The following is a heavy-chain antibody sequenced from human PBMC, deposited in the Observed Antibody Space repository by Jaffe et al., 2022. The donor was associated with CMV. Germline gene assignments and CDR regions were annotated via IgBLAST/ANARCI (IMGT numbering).Heavy chain of an antibody. CDR2: IFSNDEK. Sequence: QVTLKESGPVLVKPTETLTLTCTVSGFSLSNARMGVSWIRQPPGKALEWLAHIFSNDEKSYSTSLKSRLTISKDTSKSQVVLTMTNMDPVDTATYYCARISYDSSGYYIKNFDYWGQGTLVTVSS. D-gene: IGHD3-22*01. CDR1: GFSLSNARMG. V-gene: IGHV2-26*01. J-gene: IGHJ4*02. CDR3: ARISYDSSGYYIKNFDY.